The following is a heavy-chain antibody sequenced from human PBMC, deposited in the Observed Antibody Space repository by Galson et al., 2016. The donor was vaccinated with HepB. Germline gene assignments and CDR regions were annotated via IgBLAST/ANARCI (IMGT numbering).Heavy chain of an antibody. J-gene: IGHJ3*02. D-gene: IGHD6-19*01. Sequence: SVKVSCKASGGTFSSFAINWVRQAPGQGLEWMGGIIPVLGTTDYAQKFQGRVTITADESTTTAYMELRSLRSDDTAVYYCAFSSGWFLMGAFDIWGQGTMVTVSS. CDR3: AFSSGWFLMGAFDI. V-gene: IGHV1-69*13. CDR1: GGTFSSFA. CDR2: IIPVLGTT.